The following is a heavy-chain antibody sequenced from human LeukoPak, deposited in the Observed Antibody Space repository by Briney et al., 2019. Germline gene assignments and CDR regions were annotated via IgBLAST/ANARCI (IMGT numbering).Heavy chain of an antibody. CDR1: GFTFNGHW. J-gene: IGHJ4*02. D-gene: IGHD2-2*01. Sequence: GGSLRLSCEASGFTFNGHWMHWVRQAPGKGLVWVSATSGSGGSTYYADSVKGRFTISRDNSKNTLYMQMNSLRAEDTAVYYCATWAGYCSSTSCLTFDYWGQGTLVTVSS. CDR3: ATWAGYCSSTSCLTFDY. V-gene: IGHV3-23*01. CDR2: TSGSGGST.